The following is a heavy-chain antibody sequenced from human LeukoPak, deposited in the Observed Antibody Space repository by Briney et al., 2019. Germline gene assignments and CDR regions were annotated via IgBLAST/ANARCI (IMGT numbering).Heavy chain of an antibody. D-gene: IGHD3/OR15-3a*01. J-gene: IGHJ4*02. CDR3: ARQTGSGLFILP. V-gene: IGHV4-39*01. Sequence: SETLSLTCAVSGGPINNSDWWSWVRQPPGKGLEWIGSIYYSGNTYYNASLKSQVSISIDTSKNQFSLRLTSVTAADTAVYYCARQTGSGLFILPGGQGTLVTVSS. CDR1: GGPINNSDW. CDR2: IYYSGNT.